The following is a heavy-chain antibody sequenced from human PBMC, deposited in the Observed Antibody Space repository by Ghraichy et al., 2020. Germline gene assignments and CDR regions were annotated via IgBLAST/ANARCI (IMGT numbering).Heavy chain of an antibody. CDR3: ARVGHPGWFFDY. CDR2: IGSST. CDR1: GFSFSKYS. J-gene: IGHJ4*02. D-gene: IGHD3-10*01. V-gene: IGHV3-23*01. Sequence: GGSLRLSCAASGFSFSKYSMTWVRQAPGKGLEWVSDIGSSTDYADSVKGRFTISRDNSKNTLFLQMTSLRAEDTAVYFCARVGHPGWFFDYWGQGDLVIVSS.